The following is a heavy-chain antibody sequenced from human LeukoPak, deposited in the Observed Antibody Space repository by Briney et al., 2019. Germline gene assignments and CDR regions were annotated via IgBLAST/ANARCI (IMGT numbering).Heavy chain of an antibody. CDR2: IHPSGGST. D-gene: IGHD3-10*01. V-gene: IGHV1-46*01. CDR1: GYTFPRHY. Sequence: ASVKVSCKASGYTFPRHYMHWVRQAPGQGLEWMGIIHPSGGSTSYAQKFQGRVTMTRDTSTSTVYMELSSLRSEDTAVYYCARGLWFGELLNSWFDPWGQGTLVTVSS. J-gene: IGHJ5*02. CDR3: ARGLWFGELLNSWFDP.